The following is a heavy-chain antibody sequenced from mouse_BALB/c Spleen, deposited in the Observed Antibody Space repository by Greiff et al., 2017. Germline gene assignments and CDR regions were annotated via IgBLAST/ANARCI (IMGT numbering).Heavy chain of an antibody. V-gene: IGHV5-9*03. CDR1: GFTFSSYT. CDR3: ARWKLLSDAMDY. D-gene: IGHD1-1*02. CDR2: ISSGGGNT. J-gene: IGHJ4*01. Sequence: EVKLMESGGGLVKPGGSLKLSCAASGFTFSSYTMSWVRQTPEKRLEWVATISSGGGNTYYPDSVKGRFTISRDNAKNNLYLQMSSLRSEDTALYYCARWKLLSDAMDYWGQGTSVTVSS.